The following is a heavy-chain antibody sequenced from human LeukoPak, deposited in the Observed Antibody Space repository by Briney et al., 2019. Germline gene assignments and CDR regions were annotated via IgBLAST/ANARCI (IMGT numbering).Heavy chain of an antibody. J-gene: IGHJ6*02. V-gene: IGHV3-20*04. CDR3: ARDLAAGTAA. CDR1: GFTLSDYG. CDR2: INWSGGST. D-gene: IGHD6-13*01. Sequence: GGSLRLSCAASGFTLSDYGMSWVRQAPGKGLEWVSGINWSGGSTAYADSVKGRFSISRDNAKNSLYLQMNSLRAEDTALYYCARDLAAGTAAWGQGTTVTVSS.